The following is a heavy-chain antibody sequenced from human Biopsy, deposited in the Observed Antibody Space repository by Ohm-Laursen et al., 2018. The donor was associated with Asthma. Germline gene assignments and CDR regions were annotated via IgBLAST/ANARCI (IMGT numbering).Heavy chain of an antibody. CDR2: IYSGGTS. V-gene: IGHV3-53*01. Sequence: SLRLSCSASGFAVSSDYMFWVRQAPGKGLEWVSVIYSGGTSHTADSVRGRFTISGDYSKNTLYLQMHSLRAEDTAVYYCAKARLSTMFSAYDFWGPGTVVTVSS. J-gene: IGHJ3*01. CDR1: GFAVSSDY. CDR3: AKARLSTMFSAYDF. D-gene: IGHD3-10*02.